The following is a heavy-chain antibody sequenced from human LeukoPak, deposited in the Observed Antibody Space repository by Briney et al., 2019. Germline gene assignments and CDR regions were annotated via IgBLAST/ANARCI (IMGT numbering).Heavy chain of an antibody. D-gene: IGHD6-13*01. J-gene: IGHJ4*02. CDR2: ISSSSSYI. CDR3: ARDSGIAAAGTWGPNDY. V-gene: IGHV3-21*01. Sequence: GGSLRLSCAASGFTFSSYAMSWVRQAPGKGLEWVSSISSSSSYIYYADSVKGRFTISRDNAKNSLYLQMNSLRAEDTAVYYCARDSGIAAAGTWGPNDYWGQGTLATVSS. CDR1: GFTFSSYA.